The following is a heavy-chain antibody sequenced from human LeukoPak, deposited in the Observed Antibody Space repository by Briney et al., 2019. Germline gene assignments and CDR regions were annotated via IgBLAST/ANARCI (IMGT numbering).Heavy chain of an antibody. Sequence: ASVKVSCKASGYTFTSYGISWVRQAPGQGLEWMRWISAYNGNTNYAQKLQGRVTMTTDTSTSTAYMELRSLRSDDTAVYYCARDNPYYYDSSGYHRNDYWGQGTLVTVSS. D-gene: IGHD3-22*01. CDR3: ARDNPYYYDSSGYHRNDY. CDR1: GYTFTSYG. V-gene: IGHV1-18*01. CDR2: ISAYNGNT. J-gene: IGHJ4*02.